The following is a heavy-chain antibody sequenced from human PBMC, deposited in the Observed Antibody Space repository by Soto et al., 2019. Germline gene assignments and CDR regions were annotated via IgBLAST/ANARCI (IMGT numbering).Heavy chain of an antibody. J-gene: IGHJ6*02. V-gene: IGHV3-53*02. CDR1: GFTVSSNY. D-gene: IGHD1-20*01. CDR2: IYSGGST. CDR3: ARDAGVTGYYYGMDV. Sequence: EVQLVETGGGLIQPGGSLRLSCAASGFTVSSNYMSWVRQAPGQGLEWVSVIYSGGSTYYADSVKGRFTISRDNSKNTLYLQMNSLRAEDTAVYYCARDAGVTGYYYGMDVWGQGTTVTVSS.